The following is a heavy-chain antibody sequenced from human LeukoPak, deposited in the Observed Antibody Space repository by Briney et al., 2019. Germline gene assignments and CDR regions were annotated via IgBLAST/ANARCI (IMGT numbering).Heavy chain of an antibody. J-gene: IGHJ4*02. D-gene: IGHD3-16*01. CDR1: GFTFSSYW. CDR3: GSGRQLGY. Sequence: GGSLRLSCAASGFTFSSYWMSWVRQAPGKGLEWVANINQDGSEKYYVDSVNGRFTISRDNAKNSLYLQMNSPRAEDPALYYGGSGRQLGYWGQGTLVTVSS. V-gene: IGHV3-7*01. CDR2: INQDGSEK.